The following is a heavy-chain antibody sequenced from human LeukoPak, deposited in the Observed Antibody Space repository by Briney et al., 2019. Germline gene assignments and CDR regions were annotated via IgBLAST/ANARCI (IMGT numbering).Heavy chain of an antibody. D-gene: IGHD3-22*01. CDR3: ARLGSYDSRGFPSMAYYYGMDV. CDR2: IYYSGST. CDR1: GGSISSSSYY. Sequence: SETLSLTCTVSGGSISSSSYYWGWIRQPPGKGLEWIGSIYYSGSTYYNPSLKSRVTISVDTSKNQFTLKLSSVTAADTAVYYCARLGSYDSRGFPSMAYYYGMDVWGQGTTVTISS. J-gene: IGHJ6*02. V-gene: IGHV4-39*01.